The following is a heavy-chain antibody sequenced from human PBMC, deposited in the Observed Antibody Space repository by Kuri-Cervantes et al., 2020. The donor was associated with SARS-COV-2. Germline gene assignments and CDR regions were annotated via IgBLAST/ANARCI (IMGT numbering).Heavy chain of an antibody. D-gene: IGHD6-13*01. CDR1: GFTLSSYA. J-gene: IGHJ6*02. CDR2: ISYEGSNK. CDR3: ARCIAAAGTYYDYGMDV. Sequence: GESLKISFAASGFTLSSYAMDWVRPAPGKGLEWVAVISYEGSNKYYADPVKGRFNISRDNSKNTQYLQMNSLRAEDTAVDYCARCIAAAGTYYDYGMDVWGQGTTVTVSS. V-gene: IGHV3-30-3*01.